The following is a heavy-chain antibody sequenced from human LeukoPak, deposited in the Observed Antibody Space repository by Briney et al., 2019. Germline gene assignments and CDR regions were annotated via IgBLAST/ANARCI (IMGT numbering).Heavy chain of an antibody. Sequence: SETLSLTCAVSGGSISSGNWWSWVRQPPGKGLEWIGEIFHSGSTNYNPSLKSRVTISLDKSKNQFSLRLSSVTAADTAVYYCASITFWSGYYFDYWGQGTLVTVSS. CDR3: ASITFWSGYYFDY. D-gene: IGHD3-3*01. J-gene: IGHJ4*02. V-gene: IGHV4-4*02. CDR1: GGSISSGNW. CDR2: IFHSGST.